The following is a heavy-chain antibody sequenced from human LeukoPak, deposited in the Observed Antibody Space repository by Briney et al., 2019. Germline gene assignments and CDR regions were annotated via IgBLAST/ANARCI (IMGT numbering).Heavy chain of an antibody. CDR1: GFTFSSYA. J-gene: IGHJ4*02. CDR3: AKDFKLSMVRGVIISFDY. Sequence: GGSLRLSCAASGFTFSSYAMSWVRQAPGKGLEWVSAISGSGGSTYYADSVKGRFTISRDNSKNTLYLQMNSLRAEDTAVYYCAKDFKLSMVRGVIISFDYWGQGTLVTVSS. D-gene: IGHD3-10*01. V-gene: IGHV3-23*01. CDR2: ISGSGGST.